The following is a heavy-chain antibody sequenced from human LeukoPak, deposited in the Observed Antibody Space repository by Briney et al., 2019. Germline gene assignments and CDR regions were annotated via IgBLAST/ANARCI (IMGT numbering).Heavy chain of an antibody. Sequence: GGSLRLSCAASGFTFSSYAMSWVRQAPGKGLEWVSAISGSGGSTYYADSVKGRFIISRDNSKNTLYLQMNSLRAEDTAVYYCAKGVYYDSSAYNAFDIWGQGTMVTVSS. D-gene: IGHD3-22*01. CDR1: GFTFSSYA. CDR2: ISGSGGST. V-gene: IGHV3-23*01. J-gene: IGHJ3*02. CDR3: AKGVYYDSSAYNAFDI.